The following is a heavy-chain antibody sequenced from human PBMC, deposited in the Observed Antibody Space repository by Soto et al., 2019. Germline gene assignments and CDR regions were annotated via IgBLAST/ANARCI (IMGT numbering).Heavy chain of an antibody. CDR3: ARGLSLWFGELSRRGGYYYYMDV. CDR2: INDSGNI. Sequence: QVQLQQWGAGLLKPSETLSLTCAVYGGSFSGYQWTWIRQTPGQGLEWIGEINDSGNINYNPSLKSRVTIVVDTAKKQISLKLSSVTAADTAVYYCARGLSLWFGELSRRGGYYYYMDVWGKGTAVTVSS. D-gene: IGHD3-10*01. V-gene: IGHV4-34*01. CDR1: GGSFSGYQ. J-gene: IGHJ6*03.